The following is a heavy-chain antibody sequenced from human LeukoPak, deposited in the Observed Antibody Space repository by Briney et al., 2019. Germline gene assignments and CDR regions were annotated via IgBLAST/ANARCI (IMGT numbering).Heavy chain of an antibody. CDR3: ARLTGSKADGMDV. CDR2: INNVGSHI. J-gene: IGHJ6*02. Sequence: GGSLRLSCAASEFTFSSSAMNWVRQAPGKGLEWVSSINNVGSHIYYADSVKGRVAISRDNARNSLYLQMNSLRAEDTAVYYCARLTGSKADGMDVWGQGTTVTVSS. CDR1: EFTFSSSA. D-gene: IGHD1-14*01. V-gene: IGHV3-21*01.